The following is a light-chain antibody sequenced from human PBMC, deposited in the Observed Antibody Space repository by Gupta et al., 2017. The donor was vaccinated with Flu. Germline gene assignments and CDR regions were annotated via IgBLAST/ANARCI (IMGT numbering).Light chain of an antibody. J-gene: IGLJ1*01. V-gene: IGLV2-14*01. CDR1: SSDVGAYNY. CDR2: VVN. CDR3: SSYSSSSTLVV. Sequence: QSALTQPASVSGPSGQSITISCTGPSSDVGAYNYVSWYQQHPGKAPKLIIYVVNTRPSGVSNRFSGSKSGNTASLTISGLQAEDEADYYCSSYSSSSTLVVFGTGTKVTVL.